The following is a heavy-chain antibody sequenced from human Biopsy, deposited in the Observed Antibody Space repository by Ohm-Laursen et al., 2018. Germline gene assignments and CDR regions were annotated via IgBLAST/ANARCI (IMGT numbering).Heavy chain of an antibody. V-gene: IGHV1-2*02. CDR3: ARESNPKRLGD. CDR2: INPKNGDT. CDR1: GYTFTGYY. D-gene: IGHD3-16*01. Sequence: GASVKGSCKASGYTFTGYYIHWVRQAPGQGLEWMGYINPKNGDTNYEQKFRGRVTVTRDTSINTLYVDLSRLTPDDTAVYYCARESNPKRLGDWGQGTLVTVSS. J-gene: IGHJ4*02.